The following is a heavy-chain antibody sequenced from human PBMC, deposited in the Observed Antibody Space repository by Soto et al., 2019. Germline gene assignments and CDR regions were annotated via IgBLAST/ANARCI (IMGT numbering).Heavy chain of an antibody. Sequence: HPGGSLRLSCAASGFTFSSYWMSWVRQAPGKGLEWVANIKQDGSEKYYVDSVKGRFTISRDNAKNSLYLQMNSLRAEDTAVYYCARVLGPGFRFWGYDFWSGTGMDVWGQGTTVTVSS. V-gene: IGHV3-7*01. D-gene: IGHD3-3*01. J-gene: IGHJ6*02. CDR2: IKQDGSEK. CDR1: GFTFSSYW. CDR3: ARVLGPGFRFWGYDFWSGTGMDV.